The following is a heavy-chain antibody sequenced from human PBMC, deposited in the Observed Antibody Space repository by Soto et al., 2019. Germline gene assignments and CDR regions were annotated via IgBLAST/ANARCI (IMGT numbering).Heavy chain of an antibody. J-gene: IGHJ3*02. CDR2: ISAYNGNT. CDR1: GYTFTSYG. D-gene: IGHD6-13*01. V-gene: IGHV1-18*01. CDR3: ARDSSSWPKDAFDI. Sequence: ASVKVSCKASGYTFTSYGISWVRQAPGQGLEWMGWISAYNGNTNYAQKLQGRVTMTTDTSTSTAYMELRSLRSDDTAVYYCARDSSSWPKDAFDIWGQGTMVTVSS.